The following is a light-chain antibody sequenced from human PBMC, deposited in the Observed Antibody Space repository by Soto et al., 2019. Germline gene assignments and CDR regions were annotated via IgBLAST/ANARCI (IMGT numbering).Light chain of an antibody. V-gene: IGKV3-20*01. CDR2: GAS. Sequence: EVVLTQSPGTLSLSPGDRATLSCRASQSVSSSYLAWYQQKLGQAPRLLIYGASSRATGIPDRFSGSGSGTDFTLTISRLEPEDFAVYYWQQYGSSLYTFGQGTKLEIK. CDR3: QQYGSSLYT. CDR1: QSVSSSY. J-gene: IGKJ2*01.